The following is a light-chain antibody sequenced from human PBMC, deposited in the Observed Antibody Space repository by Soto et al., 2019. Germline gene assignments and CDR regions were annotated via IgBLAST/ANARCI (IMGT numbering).Light chain of an antibody. Sequence: DIQMTQSPSTLSASVGDRVTITCRASQSISSWLAWYQQKPGTAPKLLIYTASTLESGVPSRFSGSRSGTEFTLTVSSLQPDDFATYYCQQYNDSFPCTFGQGTKLEIK. CDR1: QSISSW. V-gene: IGKV1-5*03. J-gene: IGKJ2*02. CDR3: QQYNDSFPCT. CDR2: TAS.